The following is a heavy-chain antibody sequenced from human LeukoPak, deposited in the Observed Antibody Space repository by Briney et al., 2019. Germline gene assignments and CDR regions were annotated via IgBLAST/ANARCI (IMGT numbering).Heavy chain of an antibody. V-gene: IGHV4-4*02. CDR2: IYHSGST. J-gene: IGHJ4*02. CDR3: ARDRVGVRAFDY. CDR1: GGSISRTNW. Sequence: PTGTLSLTCAVSGGSISRTNWWSWVRQPPGKGLEWIGEIYHSGSTNYNPSLKSRVTISADKSKNQFSLKLTYVTAADTAVYYCARDRVGVRAFDYWGQGTLVTVSS. D-gene: IGHD3-10*01.